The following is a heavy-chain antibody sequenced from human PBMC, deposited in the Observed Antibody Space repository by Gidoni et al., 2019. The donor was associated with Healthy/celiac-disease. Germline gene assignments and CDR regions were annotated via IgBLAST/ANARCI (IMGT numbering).Heavy chain of an antibody. D-gene: IGHD1-26*01. CDR3: ARGLGGSYSGHRRRWFDP. Sequence: QVQLQQWGAGLLKPSETLSLTCAVYGGSFSGYYWSWIRQPPGKGLEWIGEINHSGSTNYNPSLKSRVTISVDTSKNQFSLKLSSVTAADTAVYYCARGLGGSYSGHRRRWFDPWGQGTLVTVSS. V-gene: IGHV4-34*01. CDR2: INHSGST. J-gene: IGHJ5*02. CDR1: GGSFSGYY.